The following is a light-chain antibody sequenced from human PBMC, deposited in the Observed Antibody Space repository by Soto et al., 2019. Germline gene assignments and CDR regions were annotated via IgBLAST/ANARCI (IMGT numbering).Light chain of an antibody. CDR1: QSISSY. Sequence: DIQMTQSPSSLSASVGDRVTITCRASQSISSYLNWYQQKPGKAPKLLIYSASSLQSGVTSRFSGSGSGTDFTLTISSLQPEDFATYYCQQSYSTLTLAFGGGTKVDIK. CDR2: SAS. V-gene: IGKV1-39*01. CDR3: QQSYSTLTLA. J-gene: IGKJ4*01.